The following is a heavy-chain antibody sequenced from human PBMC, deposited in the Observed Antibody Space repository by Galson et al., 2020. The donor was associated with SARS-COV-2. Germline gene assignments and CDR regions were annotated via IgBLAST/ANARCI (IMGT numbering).Heavy chain of an antibody. J-gene: IGHJ6*02. CDR1: GGTFSSYA. CDR3: ASGYSSSWYRNYGMDV. CDR2: IIPIFGTA. D-gene: IGHD6-13*01. V-gene: IGHV1-69*13. Sequence: PVKVSCKASGGTFSSYAISWVRQAPGQGLEWMGGIIPIFGTANYAQKFQGRVTITADESTSTAYMELSSLRSEDTAVYYCASGYSSSWYRNYGMDVWGQGTTVTVSS.